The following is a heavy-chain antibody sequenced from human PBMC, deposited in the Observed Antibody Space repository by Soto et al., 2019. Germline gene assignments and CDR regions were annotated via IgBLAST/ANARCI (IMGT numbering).Heavy chain of an antibody. Sequence: QVQLVQSGAEVKKPGSSVKVSCKASGGTFSSYAISWVRQAPGQGLEWMGGIIPIFGTANYAQKFQGRVTITADESTSTAYMERSSLRSEDTAVYYCARVGGVGYCSGGSCYSGSFDYWGQGTLVTVSS. D-gene: IGHD2-15*01. J-gene: IGHJ4*02. CDR2: IIPIFGTA. V-gene: IGHV1-69*01. CDR3: ARVGGVGYCSGGSCYSGSFDY. CDR1: GGTFSSYA.